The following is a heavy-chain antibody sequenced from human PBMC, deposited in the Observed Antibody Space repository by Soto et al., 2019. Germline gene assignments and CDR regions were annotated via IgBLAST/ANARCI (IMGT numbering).Heavy chain of an antibody. J-gene: IGHJ4*02. D-gene: IGHD3-10*01. CDR1: GFTFSSYA. CDR2: ISYDGSNK. Sequence: GGSLRLSCAASGFTFSSYAMHWVRQAPGKGLEWVAVISYDGSNKYYADSVKGRFTISRDNSKNTLYLQMNSLRAEDTAVYYCARDYYGSGSYVGDYWGQGTLVTVSS. V-gene: IGHV3-30-3*01. CDR3: ARDYYGSGSYVGDY.